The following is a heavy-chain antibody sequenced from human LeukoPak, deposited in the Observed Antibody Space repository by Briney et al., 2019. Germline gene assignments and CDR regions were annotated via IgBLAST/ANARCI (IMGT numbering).Heavy chain of an antibody. D-gene: IGHD3-9*01. Sequence: GRSLRLSCTASGFTFGDYAMSWFRQAPGKGLEWVGFIRSKAYGGTTEYAASVKGRFTISRDDSKSIAYLQMNSLKTEDTAMYYCTRVLRYFDWSYYFDYWGQGTLVTVSS. CDR3: TRVLRYFDWSYYFDY. CDR1: GFTFGDYA. CDR2: IRSKAYGGTT. J-gene: IGHJ4*02. V-gene: IGHV3-49*03.